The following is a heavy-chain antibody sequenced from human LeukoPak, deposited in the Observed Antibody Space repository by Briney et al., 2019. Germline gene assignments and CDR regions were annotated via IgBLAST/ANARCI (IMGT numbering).Heavy chain of an antibody. CDR1: GGTFSSYA. CDR3: ASAQYCSSTSCYLGYYYYGMDV. D-gene: IGHD2-2*01. CDR2: IIPIFGIA. V-gene: IGHV1-69*17. J-gene: IGHJ6*02. Sequence: ASVTVSCKASGGTFSSYAISWVRQAPGQGLEWMGGIIPIFGIAYYAQKFQGRVTITADKSTITAYMELSSLRSEDTAVHYYASAQYCSSTSCYLGYYYYGMDVWGQGTTVTVSS.